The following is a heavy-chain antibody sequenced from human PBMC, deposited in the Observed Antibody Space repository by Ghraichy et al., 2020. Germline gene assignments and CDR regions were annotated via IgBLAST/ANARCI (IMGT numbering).Heavy chain of an antibody. J-gene: IGHJ4*02. CDR1: GGSISSSSYY. Sequence: SQTLSLTCTVSGGSISSSSYYWGWIRQPPGKGLEWIGSIYYSGSTYYNPSLKSRVTISVDTSKHQFSLKLSSVTAADPVVYYCSRHVLLWFGELLSPIDYGGQGTLVPVS. CDR2: IYYSGST. D-gene: IGHD3-10*01. CDR3: SRHVLLWFGELLSPIDY. V-gene: IGHV4-39*01.